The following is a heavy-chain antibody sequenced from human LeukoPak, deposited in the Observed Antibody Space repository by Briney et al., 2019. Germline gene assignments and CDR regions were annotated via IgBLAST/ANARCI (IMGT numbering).Heavy chain of an antibody. J-gene: IGHJ4*02. CDR2: IKEDGSEK. CDR3: ARGVGGADY. Sequence: GGSLRLSCAASGFTYSSYWMSCVRQAPGKGLEWVANIKEDGSEKYYVDSVKGRFTISRDNARNSLYLQMNSLRAEDTAVYYCARGVGGADYWGQGTLVTVSS. CDR1: GFTYSSYW. V-gene: IGHV3-7*01. D-gene: IGHD2-21*01.